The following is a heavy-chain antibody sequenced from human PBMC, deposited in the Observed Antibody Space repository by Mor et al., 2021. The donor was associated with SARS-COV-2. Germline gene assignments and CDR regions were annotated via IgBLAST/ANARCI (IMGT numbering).Heavy chain of an antibody. Sequence: WVAVIWFDGRQKNFADYVKGRFTISRDNSKNTLYLQMNSLRAEDTAVYYCARLAYYDSSGLTDYYYYMDVWGKGSTVTV. D-gene: IGHD3-22*01. J-gene: IGHJ6*03. CDR3: ARLAYYDSSGLTDYYYYMDV. V-gene: IGHV3-33*01. CDR2: IWFDGRQK.